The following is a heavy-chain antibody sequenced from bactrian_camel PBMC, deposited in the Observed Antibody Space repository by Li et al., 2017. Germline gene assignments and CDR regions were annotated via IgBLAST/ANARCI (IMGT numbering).Heavy chain of an antibody. Sequence: VQLVESGGGSVQHGGTLRLPCVASGYTASTYCMGWFRQAPGKGLEWLSLHTGPTTHVADSLKGRFTISRDNAKNTIYLQMNSLEPEDTAVYYCVRSLMSDSSFWGQGTQVTVS. CDR2: LHTGPTT. J-gene: IGHJ4*01. CDR1: GYTASTYC. V-gene: IGHV3S10*01. D-gene: IGHD4*01. CDR3: VRSLMSDSSF.